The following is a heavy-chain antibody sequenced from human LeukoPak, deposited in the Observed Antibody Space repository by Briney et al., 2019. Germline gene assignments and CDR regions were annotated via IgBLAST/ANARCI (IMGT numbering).Heavy chain of an antibody. CDR3: AKRAYYDSTAISPREFDY. Sequence: PGGSLRLSCAASGFTFSSYGMHWVRQAPGKGLEWVAVIWYDGSNKYYADSVKGRFTISRDNSKNTLYLQMNSLRAEDTAVYYCAKRAYYDSTAISPREFDYWGQGTLVIVSS. CDR2: IWYDGSNK. CDR1: GFTFSSYG. V-gene: IGHV3-33*06. D-gene: IGHD3-22*01. J-gene: IGHJ4*02.